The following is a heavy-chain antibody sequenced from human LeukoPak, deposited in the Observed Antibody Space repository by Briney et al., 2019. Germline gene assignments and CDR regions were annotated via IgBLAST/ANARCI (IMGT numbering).Heavy chain of an antibody. CDR2: IGTAGEI. CDR1: GFTFSSYD. Sequence: GGSLRLSCAASGFTFSSYDIHWVRQATGKGLEWVSGIGTAGEIYYPGSVKGRFTISRDNSKNTLYLQMNSLRAEDTAVYYCAKDEGIVGATAFDYWGQGTLVTVSS. CDR3: AKDEGIVGATAFDY. D-gene: IGHD1-26*01. J-gene: IGHJ4*02. V-gene: IGHV3-13*01.